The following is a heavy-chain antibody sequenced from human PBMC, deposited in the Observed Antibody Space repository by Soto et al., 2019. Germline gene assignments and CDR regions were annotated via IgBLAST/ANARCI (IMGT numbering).Heavy chain of an antibody. D-gene: IGHD3-22*01. CDR2: ISDNGSTT. CDR3: AKDRASRSYYDSSGYPHDAFDF. CDR1: EFTFSNYA. V-gene: IGHV3-23*01. J-gene: IGHJ3*01. Sequence: PGGSLRLSCAASEFTFSNYAMSWVRQAPGKGLEWVSSISDNGSTTYYAGSVKGRFTISRDNSKNTMYLQMNSLRAEDTAVYYCAKDRASRSYYDSSGYPHDAFDFWGQGTMVTVSS.